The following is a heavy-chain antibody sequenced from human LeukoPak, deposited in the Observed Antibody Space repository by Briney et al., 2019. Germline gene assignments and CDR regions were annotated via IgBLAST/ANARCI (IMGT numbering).Heavy chain of an antibody. D-gene: IGHD2-2*01. CDR2: IKHDGSET. CDR1: GFTLSGSW. V-gene: IGHV3-7*01. CDR3: ARGPRYCSSIICSQPFDY. Sequence: PGGSLRLSCAASGFTLSGSWMSWVRQAPGKGLEWVANIKHDGSETDYVDSVKGRFTISRDNAKNSLYLQMNNLRAEDTAVYYCARGPRYCSSIICSQPFDYWGQGTLVTVSS. J-gene: IGHJ4*02.